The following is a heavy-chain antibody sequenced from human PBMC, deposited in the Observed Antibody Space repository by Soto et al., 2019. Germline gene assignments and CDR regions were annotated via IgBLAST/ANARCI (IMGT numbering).Heavy chain of an antibody. V-gene: IGHV4-31*02. CDR2: TYHTGST. Sequence: QVQLQESXPGXXXXXXXXXXTXXXSXGXXSVGVYYWNWIRQLPGKGPEWIGYTYHTGSTYYNPSLESRVTISVDPSKNQFSLRLSSVTAADTAVYYCARIGNPDASLYFDYWGQGTLVTVSS. CDR1: XGXXSVGVYY. J-gene: IGHJ4*02. D-gene: IGHD2-2*01. CDR3: ARIGNPDASLYFDY.